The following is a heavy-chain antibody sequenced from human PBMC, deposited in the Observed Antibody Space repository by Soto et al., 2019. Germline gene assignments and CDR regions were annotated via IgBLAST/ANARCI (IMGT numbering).Heavy chain of an antibody. J-gene: IGHJ6*02. CDR3: ARGSSSWDPIYYYYYGMDV. Sequence: PGESLKISCKGSGYRFTSYWIGWVRQMPGKGLEWMGIIYPGDSDTRYSPSFQGQVTISADKSISTAYLQWSSLKASDTAMYYCARGSSSWDPIYYYYYGMDVWGQGTTVTVSS. CDR2: IYPGDSDT. CDR1: GYRFTSYW. V-gene: IGHV5-51*01. D-gene: IGHD6-13*01.